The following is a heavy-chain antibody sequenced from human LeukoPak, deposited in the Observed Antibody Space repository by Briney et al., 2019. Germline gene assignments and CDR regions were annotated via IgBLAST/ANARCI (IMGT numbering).Heavy chain of an antibody. J-gene: IGHJ4*02. CDR1: GYTFTGYY. CDR2: IIPIFGTA. V-gene: IGHV1-69*06. Sequence: SVKVSCKASGYTFTGYYMHWVRQAPGRGLEWMGGIIPIFGTANYAQKFQGRVTITADKSTSTAYMELSSLRSEDTAVYYCARGLYYYDSSGYYYGIDYWGQGTLVTVSS. D-gene: IGHD3-22*01. CDR3: ARGLYYYDSSGYYYGIDY.